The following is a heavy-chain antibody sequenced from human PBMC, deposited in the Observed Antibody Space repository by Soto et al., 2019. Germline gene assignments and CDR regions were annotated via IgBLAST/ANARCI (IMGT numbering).Heavy chain of an antibody. CDR2: IIPIFGTA. V-gene: IGHV1-69*05. CDR1: GGTFSSYA. Sequence: ASVKVSCKASGGTFSSYAISWVRQAPGQGLEWMGGIIPIFGTANYAQKFQGRVTITRDTSASSAYMELRGLRSEDTAVYYCAILGTYYFDNSDNYFDFWGQGTLVTVSS. CDR3: AILGTYYFDNSDNYFDF. J-gene: IGHJ4*02. D-gene: IGHD3-22*01.